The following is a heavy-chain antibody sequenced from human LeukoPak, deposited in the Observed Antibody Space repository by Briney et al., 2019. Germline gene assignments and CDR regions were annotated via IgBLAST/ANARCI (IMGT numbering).Heavy chain of an antibody. CDR3: ARSQYYYDSSGFLVY. CDR1: GFTFSNYN. CDR2: ISYSSSYI. J-gene: IGHJ4*02. V-gene: IGHV3-21*01. D-gene: IGHD3-22*01. Sequence: GGSLRLSCAASGFTFSNYNMNWVGQVPGKGLDWVSSISYSSSYIYYADSVKGRFTISRDNAKNSLYLQMNSLRAEDTAVYYCARSQYYYDSSGFLVYWGQGTLVTVSS.